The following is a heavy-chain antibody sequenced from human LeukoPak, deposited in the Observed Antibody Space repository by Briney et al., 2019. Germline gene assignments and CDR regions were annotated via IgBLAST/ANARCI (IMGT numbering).Heavy chain of an antibody. D-gene: IGHD4-17*01. Sequence: ASVKVSCKASGYTFTSYYMHWVRQAPGQGLEWMGIINPSGGSTSYAQKFQGRVTMTTDTSTSTAYMELRSLRSDDTAVYYCARRTVFWPGDDYWGQGTLVTVSS. CDR1: GYTFTSYY. V-gene: IGHV1-46*01. CDR2: INPSGGST. J-gene: IGHJ4*02. CDR3: ARRTVFWPGDDY.